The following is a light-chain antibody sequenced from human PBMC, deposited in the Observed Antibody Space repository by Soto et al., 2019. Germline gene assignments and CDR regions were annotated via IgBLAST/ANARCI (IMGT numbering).Light chain of an antibody. CDR1: QSIRSW. Sequence: DIQMTQSPSTLSASVGDRVTITCRTSQSIRSWLAWYQQKPGKAPKLLIYKASSLESGVPSRFSGSGSGTEFTLTISSLQPDDFATYYSQQYNVLLTFGQGTKVDVK. J-gene: IGKJ1*01. CDR3: QQYNVLLT. CDR2: KAS. V-gene: IGKV1-5*03.